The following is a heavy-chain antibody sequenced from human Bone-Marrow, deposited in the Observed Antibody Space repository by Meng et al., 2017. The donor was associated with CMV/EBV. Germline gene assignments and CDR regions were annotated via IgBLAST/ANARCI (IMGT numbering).Heavy chain of an antibody. Sequence: SETLSLTCTVSGYSISSGYYWGWIRQPPGKGLEWIGSIYHSGSTYYNPSLKSRVTISVDTSKNQFSLKLSSVTAADTAVYYCARDYRVVSGYYDGFNIWGQGKMVTVSS. CDR2: IYHSGST. CDR1: GYSISSGYY. D-gene: IGHD3-22*01. J-gene: IGHJ3*02. CDR3: ARDYRVVSGYYDGFNI. V-gene: IGHV4-38-2*02.